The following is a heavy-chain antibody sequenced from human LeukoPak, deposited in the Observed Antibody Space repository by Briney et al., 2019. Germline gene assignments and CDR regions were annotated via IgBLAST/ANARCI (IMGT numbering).Heavy chain of an antibody. CDR1: GFTFSSYG. Sequence: GGSLRLSCAASGFTFSSYGMHWVRQAPGKGLEWVAVISYDGSNKYYADSVKGRFTISRDNSENTLYLQMNSLRAEDTAVYYCAKIWYQLLPVYYYYGMDVWGQGTTVTVSS. CDR3: AKIWYQLLPVYYYYGMDV. V-gene: IGHV3-30*18. CDR2: ISYDGSNK. J-gene: IGHJ6*02. D-gene: IGHD2-2*01.